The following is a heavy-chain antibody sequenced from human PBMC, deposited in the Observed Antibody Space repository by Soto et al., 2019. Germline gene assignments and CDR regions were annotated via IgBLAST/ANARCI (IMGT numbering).Heavy chain of an antibody. V-gene: IGHV3-49*04. Sequence: GGSLRLSCTASGFTFGDYAMSWVRQAPGKGLEWVGFIRSKAYGGTTEYAASVKGRFTISRDDSKSIAYLQMNILKTEDTAVYYCTRSLVGATDFDYWGQGTLVTVSS. CDR1: GFTFGDYA. D-gene: IGHD1-26*01. J-gene: IGHJ4*02. CDR2: IRSKAYGGTT. CDR3: TRSLVGATDFDY.